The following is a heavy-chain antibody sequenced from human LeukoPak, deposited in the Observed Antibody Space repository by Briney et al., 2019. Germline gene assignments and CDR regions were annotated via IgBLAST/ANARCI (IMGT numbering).Heavy chain of an antibody. Sequence: PGGSLRLSCAASGFTFDDYAMHWVRQAPGKGLEWVSGISWNGGSIGYADSVKGRFTISRDNAKNSLYLQMNSLRAEDMALYYCAKDVLGSGWYSYFDYWGQGTLVTVSS. D-gene: IGHD6-19*01. CDR2: ISWNGGSI. J-gene: IGHJ4*02. CDR1: GFTFDDYA. CDR3: AKDVLGSGWYSYFDY. V-gene: IGHV3-9*03.